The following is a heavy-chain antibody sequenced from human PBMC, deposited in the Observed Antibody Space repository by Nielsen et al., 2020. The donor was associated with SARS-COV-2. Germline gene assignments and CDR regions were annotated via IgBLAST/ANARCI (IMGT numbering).Heavy chain of an antibody. J-gene: IGHJ3*02. V-gene: IGHV4-30-2*01. D-gene: IGHD3-16*01. CDR2: IYHSGRT. CDR1: GGSISNGGYS. CDR3: ARGGRITFGGADDAFDI. Sequence: TLSLTCAVSGGSISNGGYSWSWIRQPAVKGLEWIGYIYHSGRTYYNPSLKSRVTISVDRSKNQFSLKLSSVTAADTAVYYCARGGRITFGGADDAFDIWGQGTMVTVTS.